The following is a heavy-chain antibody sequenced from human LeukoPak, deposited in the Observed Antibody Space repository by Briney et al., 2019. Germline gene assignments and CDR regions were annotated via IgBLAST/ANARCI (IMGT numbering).Heavy chain of an antibody. D-gene: IGHD3-10*01. J-gene: IGHJ4*02. Sequence: GASVTVSCKASGYTFTSYDINCVRQAPGQGREWMGWMNPNSGNTGYAQKFQGRVTITRNTSISTAYMELSSLRSEDTAVYYCARGYGSGSYLRDYWGQGTLVTVSS. CDR3: ARGYGSGSYLRDY. V-gene: IGHV1-8*03. CDR2: MNPNSGNT. CDR1: GYTFTSYD.